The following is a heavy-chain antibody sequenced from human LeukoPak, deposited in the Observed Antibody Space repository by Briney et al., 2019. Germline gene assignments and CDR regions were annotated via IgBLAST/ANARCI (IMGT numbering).Heavy chain of an antibody. J-gene: IGHJ5*02. Sequence: SETLSLTCTVSGSSMSDYYWSFIRQPAGKGLEWIGRIHPSGTTYFSPSLKSRVTMSVDTSQSQFSLRLTSMTAADTAVYSCARGDYYDGGGRNWFDPWGQGILVAVSS. D-gene: IGHD3-16*01. CDR1: GSSMSDYY. CDR2: IHPSGTT. CDR3: ARGDYYDGGGRNWFDP. V-gene: IGHV4-4*07.